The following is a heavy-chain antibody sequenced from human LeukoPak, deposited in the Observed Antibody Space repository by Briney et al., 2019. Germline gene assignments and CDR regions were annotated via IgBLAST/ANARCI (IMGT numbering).Heavy chain of an antibody. J-gene: IGHJ4*02. V-gene: IGHV3-7*01. Sequence: PGGSLRLSCAASGFTFSSSWMSWVRQAPGKGLEWVANIKQDGREKYYVDSVKGRFTISRDNAKNSLYLQMNSLRAEDTAVYYCASQASGGDRLFDYWGQGTLVTVSS. CDR2: IKQDGREK. D-gene: IGHD2-21*02. CDR3: ASQASGGDRLFDY. CDR1: GFTFSSSW.